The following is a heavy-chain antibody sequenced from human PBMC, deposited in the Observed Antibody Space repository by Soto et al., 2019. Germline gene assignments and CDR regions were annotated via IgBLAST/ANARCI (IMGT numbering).Heavy chain of an antibody. V-gene: IGHV1-69*04. CDR3: ARDLGHCGGDCYSGYFDY. D-gene: IGHD2-21*02. Sequence: SVKVSCKASGGTFSSYTISWVRQAPGQGLEWMGRIIPILGIANYAQKFQGRVTITADKSTSTAYMELSSLRSEDTAVYYCARDLGHCGGDCYSGYFDYWGQGTLVTVSS. J-gene: IGHJ4*02. CDR1: GGTFSSYT. CDR2: IIPILGIA.